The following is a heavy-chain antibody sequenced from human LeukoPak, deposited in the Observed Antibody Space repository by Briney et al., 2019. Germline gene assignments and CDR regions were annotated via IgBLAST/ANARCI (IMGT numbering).Heavy chain of an antibody. CDR2: IYWDDDK. J-gene: IGHJ4*02. D-gene: IGHD3-9*01. Sequence: SGPTLVKPTQTLTLTCTFSGFSLSTSGVHVGWIRQPPGKALEWLALIYWDDDKRYSPSLKSRLTITKDTSKKQVVLTITNMDPVDTATYYCARSFSTDWSIDYWGQGTLVTVSS. CDR3: ARSFSTDWSIDY. V-gene: IGHV2-5*02. CDR1: GFSLSTSGVH.